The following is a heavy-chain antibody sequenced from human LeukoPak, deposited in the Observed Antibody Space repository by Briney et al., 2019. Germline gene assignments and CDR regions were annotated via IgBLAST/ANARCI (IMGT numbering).Heavy chain of an antibody. CDR2: IYSGGST. CDR1: GFTVSSNY. V-gene: IGHV3-53*01. D-gene: IGHD2-15*01. CDR3: ARFVPLGSEFDP. Sequence: GGSLRLSCAASGFTVSSNYMSWVRHAPGKGPEWVSVIYSGGSTYYADSVKGRFTISRDNSKNTLYLQMNSLRAEDTAVYYCARFVPLGSEFDPWGQGTLVTVSS. J-gene: IGHJ5*02.